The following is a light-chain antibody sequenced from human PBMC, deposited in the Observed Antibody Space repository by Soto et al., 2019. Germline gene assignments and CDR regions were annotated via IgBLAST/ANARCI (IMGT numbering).Light chain of an antibody. Sequence: DVQMTQTPSTLSASVGDRVTITCRASQSITSWLAWYQQKPGKAPKLLIYKASSLESGVPSRFSGSGSGTEFTLTISSLQPDDFATYYCQHYNSYSGTFGQGTKVEIK. V-gene: IGKV1-5*03. CDR3: QHYNSYSGT. J-gene: IGKJ1*01. CDR2: KAS. CDR1: QSITSW.